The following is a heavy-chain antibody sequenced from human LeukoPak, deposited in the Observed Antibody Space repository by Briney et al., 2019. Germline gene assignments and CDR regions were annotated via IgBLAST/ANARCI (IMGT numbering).Heavy chain of an antibody. Sequence: SGGSLRLSCAASGFTFNNYWIIWVRQAPGKGLEWVANIKEGGSTRFFAESVKGRFTFSRDNVQSSLYLQMSSLRVDDTAIYYCAASRGWFAFDIWGQGTMVTVAS. D-gene: IGHD2-15*01. CDR1: GFTFNNYW. CDR3: AASRGWFAFDI. CDR2: IKEGGSTR. J-gene: IGHJ3*02. V-gene: IGHV3-7*01.